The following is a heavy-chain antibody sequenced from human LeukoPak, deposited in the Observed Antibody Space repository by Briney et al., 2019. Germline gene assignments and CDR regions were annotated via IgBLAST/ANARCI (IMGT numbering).Heavy chain of an antibody. V-gene: IGHV4-39*07. D-gene: IGHD3-10*01. CDR2: IYYTGNT. Sequence: AGGSLRLSCAASGFTFSSYGMSWVRQPPGMGLEWIGSIYYTGNTYYNASLKSQVSISIDTSKNQFSLKLSSVTAADTAVYYCARASAFYGSGVDYWGQGTLVTVSS. J-gene: IGHJ4*02. CDR3: ARASAFYGSGVDY. CDR1: GFTFSSYG.